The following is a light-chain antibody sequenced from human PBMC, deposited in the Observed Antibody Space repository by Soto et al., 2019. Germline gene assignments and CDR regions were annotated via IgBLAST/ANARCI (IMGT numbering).Light chain of an antibody. CDR1: SSNIGSNT. CDR3: AAWDDSLNGWV. CDR2: SNN. V-gene: IGLV1-44*01. Sequence: QSVLTQSPSASGTPGQRATISCSGGSSNIGSNTLNWYQHLPGTAPKLLIYSNNQRPSGVPDRFSGSKSGTSASLAISGLQSEDEADYYCAAWDDSLNGWVFGGGTKLTVL. J-gene: IGLJ3*02.